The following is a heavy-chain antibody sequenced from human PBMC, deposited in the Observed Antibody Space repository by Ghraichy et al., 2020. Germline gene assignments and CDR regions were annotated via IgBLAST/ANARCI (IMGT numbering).Heavy chain of an antibody. CDR2: IYYSGST. D-gene: IGHD6-19*01. Sequence: SETLSLTCTVSGGSISSYYWSWIRQPPGKGLEWIGYIYYSGSTNYNPSLKSRVTISVDTSKNQFSLKLSSVTAADTAVYYCARVGSNSGWIYYFDYWGQGTLVTVSS. J-gene: IGHJ4*02. CDR3: ARVGSNSGWIYYFDY. V-gene: IGHV4-59*01. CDR1: GGSISSYY.